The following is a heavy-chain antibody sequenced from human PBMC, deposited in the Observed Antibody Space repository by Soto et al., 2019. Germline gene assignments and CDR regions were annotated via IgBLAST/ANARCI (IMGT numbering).Heavy chain of an antibody. CDR2: IIPIFGTA. D-gene: IGHD3-22*01. J-gene: IGHJ6*02. CDR1: GGTFSSYA. CDR3: PSDRITRIVLARPPCYYYGMDV. V-gene: IGHV1-69*06. Sequence: QVQLVQSGAEVKKPGSSVKVSCKASGGTFSSYAISWVRQAPGQGLEWRGGIIPIFGTANYAQKFQGRVTITADKSTSTAYMEQRSLTAEDTAVYYCPSDRITRIVLARPPCYYYGMDVWGQRTTVTASS.